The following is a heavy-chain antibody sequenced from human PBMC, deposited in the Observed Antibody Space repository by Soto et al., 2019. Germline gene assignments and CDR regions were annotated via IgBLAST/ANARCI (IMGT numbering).Heavy chain of an antibody. D-gene: IGHD6-6*01. CDR2: INPSGGST. Sequence: XSVKVSCNASGYSFTSYYMRWVRQAPGQGLEWMGIINPSGGSTSYAQKFQGRVTMTRDTSTSTVYMELSSLRSEDTAVYYCASSAYSSSSGFDYWGQGTLVTVSS. V-gene: IGHV1-46*01. J-gene: IGHJ4*02. CDR1: GYSFTSYY. CDR3: ASSAYSSSSGFDY.